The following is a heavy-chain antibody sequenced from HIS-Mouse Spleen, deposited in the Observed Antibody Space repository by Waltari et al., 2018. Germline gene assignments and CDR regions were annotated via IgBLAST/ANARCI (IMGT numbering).Heavy chain of an antibody. CDR1: GFTFSRYD. J-gene: IGHJ4*02. CDR2: IGTAGDT. Sequence: EVQLVASGGGLVQPGGSLRLACAASGFTFSRYDMHWVRQGTGKGLEWVSAIGTAGDTYYPGSVKGRFTISRENAKNSLYLQMNSLRAGDTAVYYCARGYNWNFDYWGQGTLVTVSS. D-gene: IGHD1-20*01. CDR3: ARGYNWNFDY. V-gene: IGHV3-13*01.